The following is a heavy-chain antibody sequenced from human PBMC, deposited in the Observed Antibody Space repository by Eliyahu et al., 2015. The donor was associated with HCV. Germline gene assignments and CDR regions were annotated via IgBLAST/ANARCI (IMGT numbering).Heavy chain of an antibody. Sequence: EVQLVESGGGLVQPGGSLRLSCAASGFSFSTYWXGWVRPGLREGVEWVANIKQDGSEKYYVDSVKGRFTISRDNAKNSLYLQMNSLRAEDTAVYFCARGGLTRYAYWGQGTLVTVSS. V-gene: IGHV3-7*04. CDR2: IKQDGSEK. D-gene: IGHD3-10*01. J-gene: IGHJ4*02. CDR3: ARGGLTRYAY. CDR1: GFSFSTYW.